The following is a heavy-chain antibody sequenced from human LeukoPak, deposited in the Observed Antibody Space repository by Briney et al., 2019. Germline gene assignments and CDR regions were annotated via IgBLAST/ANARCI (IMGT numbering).Heavy chain of an antibody. CDR1: GYSISRGYY. V-gene: IGHV4-38-2*02. CDR3: ARGREYYYDSSGYEYFQH. J-gene: IGHJ1*01. D-gene: IGHD3-22*01. CDR2: IYHSGST. Sequence: PSETLSLTCTVSGYSISRGYYWGWIRQPPGKGLEWIGSIYHSGSTYYNPSLKSRVTISVDTSKNQFSLKLSSVTAADTAVYYCARGREYYYDSSGYEYFQHWGQGTLVTVSS.